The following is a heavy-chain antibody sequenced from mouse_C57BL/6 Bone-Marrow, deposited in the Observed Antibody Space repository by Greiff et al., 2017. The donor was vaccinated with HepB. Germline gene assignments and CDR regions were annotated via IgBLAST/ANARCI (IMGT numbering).Heavy chain of an antibody. J-gene: IGHJ1*03. V-gene: IGHV3-6*01. CDR1: GYSITSGYY. CDR3: AVTTVVPYWYFDV. D-gene: IGHD1-1*01. Sequence: VQLKESGPGLVKPSQSLSLTCSVTGYSITSGYYWNWIRQFPGNKLEWMGYISYDGSNNYNPSLKNRISITRDTSKNQFFLKLNSVTTEDTATYYCAVTTVVPYWYFDVWGTGTTVTVSS. CDR2: ISYDGSN.